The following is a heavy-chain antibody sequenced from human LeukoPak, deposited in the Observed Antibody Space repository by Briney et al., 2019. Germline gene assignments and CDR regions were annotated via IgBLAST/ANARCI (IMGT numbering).Heavy chain of an antibody. CDR1: GSSITTYTH. CDR2: IHHTGNT. V-gene: IGHV4-38-2*02. J-gene: IGHJ5*02. CDR3: VNSKSNYEAVS. Sequence: SETLSLTCTVSGSSITTYTHWGWIRQSPGKGLEWIASIHHTGNTYYNPSLESRVTISIDTSKNQFSLEVRSVTAADTAFYSCVNSKSNYEAVSWGPGTLVTVSS. D-gene: IGHD3-22*01.